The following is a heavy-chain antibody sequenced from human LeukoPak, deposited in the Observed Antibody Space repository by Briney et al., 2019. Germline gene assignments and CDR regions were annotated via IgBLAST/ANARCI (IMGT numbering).Heavy chain of an antibody. CDR3: AKCLGIFGVVHAFDI. CDR1: GFTFSSYA. J-gene: IGHJ3*02. D-gene: IGHD3-3*01. CDR2: ISGSGGST. V-gene: IGHV3-23*01. Sequence: GGSLRLSCAASGFTFSSYAMSWVRQAPGKGLEWVSAISGSGGSTYYVDSVKGRFTISRDNSKNTLYLQMNSLRAEDTAVYYCAKCLGIFGVVHAFDIWGQGTMVTVSS.